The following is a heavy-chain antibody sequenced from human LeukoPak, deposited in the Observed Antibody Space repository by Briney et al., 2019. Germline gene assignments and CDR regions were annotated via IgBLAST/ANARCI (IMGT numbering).Heavy chain of an antibody. CDR3: ARAYHSSWYLNWFDP. J-gene: IGHJ5*02. D-gene: IGHD6-13*01. CDR2: IYYSGST. V-gene: IGHV4-39*01. Sequence: SETLSLTCTVSGGSISSSSYYWGWSRQPPGKGLGWIGSIYYSGSTYYNPSLKSRVTISVDTSKNQFSLKLSSVTAADTAVYYCARAYHSSWYLNWFDPWGQGTLVTVSS. CDR1: GGSISSSSYY.